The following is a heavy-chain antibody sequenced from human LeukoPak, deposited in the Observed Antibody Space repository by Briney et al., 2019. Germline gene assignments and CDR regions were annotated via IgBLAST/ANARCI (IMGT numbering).Heavy chain of an antibody. V-gene: IGHV4-39*01. CDR2: IYYSGST. Sequence: SETLSLTCTVSGGPISSSSYYWGWIRQPPGKGLEWIGSIYYSGSTYYNPSLKSRVTISVDTSKNQFSLKLSSVTAADTAVYYCARRSSGRTSQYFQHWGQGTLVTVSS. J-gene: IGHJ1*01. CDR1: GGPISSSSYY. D-gene: IGHD6-19*01. CDR3: ARRSSGRTSQYFQH.